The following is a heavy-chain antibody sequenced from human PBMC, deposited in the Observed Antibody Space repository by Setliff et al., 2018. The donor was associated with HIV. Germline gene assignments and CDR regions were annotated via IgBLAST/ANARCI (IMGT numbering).Heavy chain of an antibody. CDR3: ARGVRGTQVLATIGGEDYFYYYMDI. CDR1: GGSISTCY. V-gene: IGHV4-4*07. D-gene: IGHD5-12*01. CDR2: IYPSGST. Sequence: SETLSLTCIVSGGSISTCYWSWIRQPAGEGLEWIGRIYPSGSTNYNPSLRSRVTLSVDTSKNHFSLKLNSVTAADTAVYYCARGVRGTQVLATIGGEDYFYYYMDIWGKGTTVTV. J-gene: IGHJ6*03.